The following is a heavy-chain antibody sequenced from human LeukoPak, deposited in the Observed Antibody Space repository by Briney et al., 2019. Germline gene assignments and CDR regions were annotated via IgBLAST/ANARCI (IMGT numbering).Heavy chain of an antibody. Sequence: GGSLRLSCAASGFTFSSYAMSWVRQAPGKGLEWVSAISGSGGNTYYADSVKGRFTISRDNSKNTLYLQMNSLRAEDTAVYYCAKDLDSSSSGNWFDPWGQGTLVTVSS. CDR1: GFTFSSYA. V-gene: IGHV3-23*01. J-gene: IGHJ5*02. D-gene: IGHD6-6*01. CDR3: AKDLDSSSSGNWFDP. CDR2: ISGSGGNT.